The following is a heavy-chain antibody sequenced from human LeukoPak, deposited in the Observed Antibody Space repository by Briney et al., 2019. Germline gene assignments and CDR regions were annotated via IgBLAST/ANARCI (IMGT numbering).Heavy chain of an antibody. Sequence: ASVKVSCKASGYTFTSYGISWVRQAPGQGLEWMGWISAYNGNTNYAQKLQGRVTMTTDTSTSTAYMELRSLRSGDTAVYYCASRRLQGDTVTTEDDDYWGQGTLVTVSS. CDR3: ASRRLQGDTVTTEDDDY. CDR1: GYTFTSYG. D-gene: IGHD4-17*01. J-gene: IGHJ4*02. CDR2: ISAYNGNT. V-gene: IGHV1-18*01.